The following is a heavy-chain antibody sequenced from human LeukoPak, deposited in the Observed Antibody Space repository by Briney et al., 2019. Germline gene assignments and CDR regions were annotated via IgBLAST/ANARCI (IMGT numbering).Heavy chain of an antibody. J-gene: IGHJ6*03. V-gene: IGHV3-11*01. CDR2: ISSSGSSI. CDR3: ARRVGVVVAATPFYYYYYYMDV. D-gene: IGHD2-15*01. Sequence: GGSLRLSCAASGFTFSDYYMSWIRQAPGKGLEWVSYISSSGSSIYYADSVKGRFTISRDNAKNSLYLQMNSLRAEDTAVYYCARRVGVVVAATPFYYYYYYMDVWGKGTTVTISS. CDR1: GFTFSDYY.